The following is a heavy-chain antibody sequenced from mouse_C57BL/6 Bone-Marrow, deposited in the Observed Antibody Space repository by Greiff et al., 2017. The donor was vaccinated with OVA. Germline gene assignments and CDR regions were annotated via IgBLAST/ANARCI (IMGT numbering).Heavy chain of an antibody. J-gene: IGHJ4*01. Sequence: EVQRVESGGGLVQPGGSLKLSCAASGFTFSDYYMYWVRQTPEKRLEWVAYISNGGGSTYYPDTVKGRFTISRDNAKNTLYLQMSRLKSEDTAMYYCARGFITTVVATPYYAMDYWGQGTSVTVSS. CDR3: ARGFITTVVATPYYAMDY. CDR2: ISNGGGST. D-gene: IGHD1-1*01. V-gene: IGHV5-12*01. CDR1: GFTFSDYY.